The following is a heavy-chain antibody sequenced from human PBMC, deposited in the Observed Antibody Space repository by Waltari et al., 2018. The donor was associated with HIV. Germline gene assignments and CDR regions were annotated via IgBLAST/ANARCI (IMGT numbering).Heavy chain of an antibody. Sequence: QVQLVQSGAEVKKPGASVKVSCKASGYTFTSYSMHWGRQAPGRRFEWMGWINAGNGNTKDSQKMQGRVTITRDTSASTAYMELTSLRSEDTAVYYCAREKNIPEKYHGMDVWGQGTTVTVSS. J-gene: IGHJ6*02. CDR1: GYTFTSYS. CDR3: AREKNIPEKYHGMDV. CDR2: INAGNGNT. V-gene: IGHV1-3*01.